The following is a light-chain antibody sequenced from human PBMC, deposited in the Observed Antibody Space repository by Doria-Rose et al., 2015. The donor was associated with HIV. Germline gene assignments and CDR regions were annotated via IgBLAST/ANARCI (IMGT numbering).Light chain of an antibody. Sequence: DIRLTQSPESLGMSLGERATLNCKSNQSLLYTSKNYLAWYQQKPGQPPKLLIYWASTRQSGVPARFSGSGSGTDSTLAISSLEAEDVAVDYCQQYYDTPSFGPGTTVDIK. J-gene: IGKJ3*01. CDR3: QQYYDTPS. V-gene: IGKV4-1*01. CDR1: QSLLYTSKNY. CDR2: WAS.